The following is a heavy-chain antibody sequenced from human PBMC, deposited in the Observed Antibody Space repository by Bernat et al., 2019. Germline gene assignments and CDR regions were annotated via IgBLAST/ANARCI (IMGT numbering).Heavy chain of an antibody. Sequence: EVQLVESGGGLVQPGGSLRLSCAASGFTVSSYYMSWVRQAPGKGLEWVSVIYNGGSTDYADSVKDRFTISRDNSKNKLYLQMNSLRAEDTAVYYCARVLDDYISGSDRNYCFDSWGQGTLVTVSS. CDR1: GFTVSSYY. V-gene: IGHV3-66*01. CDR2: IYNGGST. CDR3: ARVLDDYISGSDRNYCFDS. J-gene: IGHJ4*02. D-gene: IGHD3-16*02.